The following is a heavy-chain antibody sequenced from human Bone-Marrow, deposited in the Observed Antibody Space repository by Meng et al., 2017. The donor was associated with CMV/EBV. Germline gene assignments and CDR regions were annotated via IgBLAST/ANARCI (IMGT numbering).Heavy chain of an antibody. CDR3: ARELDFDY. V-gene: IGHV3-74*01. CDR2: INTDGSST. Sequence: GESLKISCAASGFTFSRYWMHWVRQAPGKGLVWVSSINTDGSSTTYADSVKGRFTISRDNAKNTLYLQMNSLRAEDTAVYYCARELDFDYWGQGTLVTVSS. J-gene: IGHJ4*02. CDR1: GFTFSRYW.